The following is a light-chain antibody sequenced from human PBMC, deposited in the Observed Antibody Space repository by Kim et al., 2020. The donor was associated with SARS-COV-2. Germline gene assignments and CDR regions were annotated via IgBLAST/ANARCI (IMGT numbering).Light chain of an antibody. Sequence: EMVMTQSPATLSVSPGERATLSCRASQSVGNNLAWYQQKPGQTPTILIYHASTRADGIPARVSGSGSGTEFTLTISSLQSEDFAVYYCHQYNKWPPGTFGQGTKMDIK. CDR1: QSVGNN. CDR2: HAS. CDR3: HQYNKWPPGT. J-gene: IGKJ1*01. V-gene: IGKV3-15*01.